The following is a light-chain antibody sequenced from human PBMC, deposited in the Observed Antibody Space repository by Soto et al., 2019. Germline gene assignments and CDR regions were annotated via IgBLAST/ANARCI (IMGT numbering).Light chain of an antibody. Sequence: DIQMTQSPSSLSASVGDRVTITCRASQGIDNYLAWYQQKPGKAPKLLIYAASTLQSGVPSRFTGSRSGTDFTLTIRSLQPEDAATYYCQKCKVAPFTFGGGTKVEIK. CDR3: QKCKVAPFT. CDR2: AAS. V-gene: IGKV1-27*01. CDR1: QGIDNY. J-gene: IGKJ4*01.